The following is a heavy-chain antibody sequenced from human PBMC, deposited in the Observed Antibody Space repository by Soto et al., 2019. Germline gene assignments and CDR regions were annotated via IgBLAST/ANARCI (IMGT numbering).Heavy chain of an antibody. V-gene: IGHV4-59*08. Sequence: SETLSLTCTVSGGSISSYYWSWIRQPPGKGLEWIGYIYYSGSTNYNPSLKSRVTISVDTSKNQFSLKLSSVTAADTAVYYCAAAPSIAARPPLRIWGQGTLVTVSS. D-gene: IGHD6-6*01. CDR2: IYYSGST. CDR3: AAAPSIAARPPLRI. J-gene: IGHJ4*02. CDR1: GGSISSYY.